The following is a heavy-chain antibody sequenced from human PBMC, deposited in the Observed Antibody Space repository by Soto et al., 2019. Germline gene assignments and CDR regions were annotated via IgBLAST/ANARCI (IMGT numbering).Heavy chain of an antibody. V-gene: IGHV4-39*01. CDR2: IYYSGST. CDR3: ARLPATARWFVHRYYYYYGMDV. CDR1: GGSISSSSYY. Sequence: PSETLSLTCTVSGGSISSSSYYWGWIRQPPGKGLEWIGSIYYSGSTYYNPSLKSRVTISVDTSKNQFSLKLSSVTAADTAAYYCARLPATARWFVHRYYYYYGMDVWGQGTTVTVSS. J-gene: IGHJ6*02. D-gene: IGHD2-2*01.